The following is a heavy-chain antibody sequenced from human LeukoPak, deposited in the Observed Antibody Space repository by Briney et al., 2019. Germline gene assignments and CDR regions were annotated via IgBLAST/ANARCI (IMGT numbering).Heavy chain of an antibody. V-gene: IGHV4-31*03. Sequence: PSQTLFLTCTVSGGSISSGGYYWSWIRQHPGKGLEWIGYIYYSGSTYYNPSLKSRVTISVDTSKNQFSLKLSSVTAADTAVYYCARDLAAGGAFDIWGQGTMVTVSS. CDR3: ARDLAAGGAFDI. J-gene: IGHJ3*02. D-gene: IGHD1-26*01. CDR1: GGSISSGGYY. CDR2: IYYSGST.